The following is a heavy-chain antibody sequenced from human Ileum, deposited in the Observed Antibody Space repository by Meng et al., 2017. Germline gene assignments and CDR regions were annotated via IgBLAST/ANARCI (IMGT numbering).Heavy chain of an antibody. CDR3: ARNTVGTTTLDY. CDR1: RCTFATYA. V-gene: IGHV1-3*01. D-gene: IGHD1-1*01. CDR2: INLDNGDT. Sequence: EVNRTWATLIFSSKAYRCTFATYAKHWVRQAPGQGLEWMGWINLDNGDTRYSQKFQGRLTITRDTSASTAYLELSSLTSEDTAVYYCARNTVGTTTLDYWGQGTLVTVSS. J-gene: IGHJ4*02.